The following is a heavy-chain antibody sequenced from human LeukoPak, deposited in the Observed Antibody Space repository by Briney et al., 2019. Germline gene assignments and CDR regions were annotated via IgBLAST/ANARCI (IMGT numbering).Heavy chain of an antibody. V-gene: IGHV3-23*01. D-gene: IGHD5-12*01. CDR3: AKDLVAFSGYDLFDY. CDR2: ISGSGGST. Sequence: GGSLRLSCAASGFTFSSYAMSWVRQAPGKGLEWVPAISGSGGSTYYADSVKGRFTISRDNSKNTLYLQMNSLRAEDTAVYYCAKDLVAFSGYDLFDYWGQGTLVTVSS. CDR1: GFTFSSYA. J-gene: IGHJ4*02.